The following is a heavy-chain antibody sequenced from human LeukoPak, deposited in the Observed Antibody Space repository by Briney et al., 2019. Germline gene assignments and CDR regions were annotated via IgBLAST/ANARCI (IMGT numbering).Heavy chain of an antibody. CDR3: ATGNIRFLQWLSFDY. V-gene: IGHV1-69*05. CDR1: GGTFSSDA. Sequence: GPSVKVSCKASGGTFSSDAISWVRQAPGQGLEWMGGIIPIFGTANYAQKFQRRVTITTDDSTSTAYMELSSLRSEDTAVYYCATGNIRFLQWLSFDYWGQGTLVTVSS. D-gene: IGHD3-3*01. CDR2: IIPIFGTA. J-gene: IGHJ4*02.